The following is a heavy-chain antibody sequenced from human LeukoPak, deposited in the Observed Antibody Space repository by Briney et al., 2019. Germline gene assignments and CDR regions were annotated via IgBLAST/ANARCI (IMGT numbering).Heavy chain of an antibody. CDR2: IYSGGNT. V-gene: IGHV3-53*01. Sequence: GGSLRLSCAASGFTVSNNYTNWVRQAPGKGLEWVSVIYSGGNTYCADSVKGRFTISRDNSKNSLYLQMNSLRAEDTAVYYCATSPSTGVWGQGTLVTVSS. CDR1: GFTVSNNY. CDR3: ATSPSTGV. J-gene: IGHJ4*02. D-gene: IGHD1-14*01.